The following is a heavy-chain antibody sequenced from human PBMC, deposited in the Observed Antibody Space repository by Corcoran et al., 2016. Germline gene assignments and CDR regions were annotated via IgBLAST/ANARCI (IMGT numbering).Heavy chain of an antibody. J-gene: IGHJ3*02. CDR3: ARVTASFLVAGAFDI. Sequence: QVQLVQSGAEVKKPGASVKVSCKASGYTFTSYYMHWVRQAPGQGLEWMGIINPSGGSTSYAQKFQGRVTMTRDTSTSTVYMELSSLRSEDTAVYYCARVTASFLVAGAFDIWGQGTMVTVSS. D-gene: IGHD5-12*01. V-gene: IGHV1-46*01. CDR2: INPSGGST. CDR1: GYTFTSYY.